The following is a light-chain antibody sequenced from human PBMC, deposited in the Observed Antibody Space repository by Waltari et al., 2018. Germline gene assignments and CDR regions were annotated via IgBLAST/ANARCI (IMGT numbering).Light chain of an antibody. Sequence: IVMTQFPVSLPVTPGEPASIPCRSSQSLLHSKGNNYLDWYLQTPGQSPQLLIYLGSNRASGVPDRCSGSGSGTDFTLKISRVEAEDVGVYYCMQSLQALWTFGPGTKVEFK. CDR2: LGS. CDR3: MQSLQALWT. CDR1: QSLLHSKGNNY. V-gene: IGKV2-28*01. J-gene: IGKJ1*01.